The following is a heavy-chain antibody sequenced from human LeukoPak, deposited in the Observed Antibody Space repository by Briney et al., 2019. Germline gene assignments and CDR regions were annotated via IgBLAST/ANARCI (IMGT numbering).Heavy chain of an antibody. J-gene: IGHJ4*02. CDR2: ISWYSGSI. Sequence: GGSLRLSCAASGFTFDDYAMHWVRQAPGKGLEWVSGISWYSGSIGYADSVKGRFTISRDNTKNSPYLQMNSLRAEDTALYYCAKVVSSWYDYWGQGTLVTVSS. CDR1: GFTFDDYA. D-gene: IGHD6-13*01. V-gene: IGHV3-9*01. CDR3: AKVVSSWYDY.